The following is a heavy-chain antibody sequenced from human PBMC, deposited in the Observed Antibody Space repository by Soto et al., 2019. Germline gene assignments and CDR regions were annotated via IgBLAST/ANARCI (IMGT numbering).Heavy chain of an antibody. J-gene: IGHJ4*02. CDR1: GGSISSGGYY. D-gene: IGHD3-22*01. CDR3: PAPREDYYDSSGYYYEAIDY. CDR2: IYYSGST. Sequence: QVQLQESGPGLVKPSQTLSLTCTVSGGSISSGGYYWSWIRQHPGKGLEWIGYIYYSGSTYYNPSLKSRVTISVDTSKNQFSLKLSSVTAADTAVYYCPAPREDYYDSSGYYYEAIDYWGQGTLVTVSS. V-gene: IGHV4-31*03.